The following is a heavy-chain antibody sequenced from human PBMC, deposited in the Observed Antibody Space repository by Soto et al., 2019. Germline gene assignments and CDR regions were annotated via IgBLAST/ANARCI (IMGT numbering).Heavy chain of an antibody. J-gene: IGHJ4*02. CDR3: ASDDYGDYILTR. Sequence: EVQLVESGGGLVQPGGSLRLSCAASGFTFSSYWMSWVRQAPGKGLEWVANIKQDGSEKYYVDSVKGRFTISRDNAKNSLYLQMNSPRAEDTAVYYCASDDYGDYILTRWGQGTLVTVSS. CDR2: IKQDGSEK. V-gene: IGHV3-7*01. CDR1: GFTFSSYW. D-gene: IGHD4-17*01.